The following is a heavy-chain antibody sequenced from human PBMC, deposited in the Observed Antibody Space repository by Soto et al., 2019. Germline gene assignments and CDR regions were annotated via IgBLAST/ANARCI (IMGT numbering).Heavy chain of an antibody. Sequence: EVQLLESGGGLVQPGGSLRLSCVASGFTFSTYTMSWVRQAPGKGLEWVSVISGSGGSPSYADSVQGRFSISRDNPKNTLYPQMNSLRGEDTAMYYCAKARCITANCYVPDYWGQGTLVTVSS. V-gene: IGHV3-23*01. D-gene: IGHD3-10*01. CDR3: AKARCITANCYVPDY. J-gene: IGHJ4*02. CDR1: GFTFSTYT. CDR2: ISGSGGSP.